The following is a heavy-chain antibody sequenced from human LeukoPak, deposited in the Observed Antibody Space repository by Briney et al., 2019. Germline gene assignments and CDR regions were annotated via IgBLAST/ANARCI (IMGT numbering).Heavy chain of an antibody. V-gene: IGHV1-2*02. CDR3: ARGSTMVRGVTALSDY. Sequence: ASVKVSCKASGYTFTGYYMHWVRQASGQGLEWMGWINPNSGGTNYAQKFQGRVTMTRDTSISTAYMELSRLRSDDTAVYYCARGSTMVRGVTALSDYWGQGTLVTVSS. J-gene: IGHJ4*02. CDR1: GYTFTGYY. CDR2: INPNSGGT. D-gene: IGHD3-10*01.